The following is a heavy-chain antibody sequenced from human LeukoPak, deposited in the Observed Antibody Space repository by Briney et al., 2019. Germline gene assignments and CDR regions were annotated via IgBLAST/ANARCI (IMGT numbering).Heavy chain of an antibody. D-gene: IGHD3-22*01. CDR1: GGSFSGYY. J-gene: IGHJ4*02. Sequence: SETLSLTCAVYGGSFSGYYWSWIRQPPGKGLEWIGEINHSGSTNYNPSLKSRVTISVDPSKNQFSLKLSSVSAADTAVYYCARDPLPRDSSGYYLDYWGQGTLVTVSS. CDR2: INHSGST. CDR3: ARDPLPRDSSGYYLDY. V-gene: IGHV4-34*01.